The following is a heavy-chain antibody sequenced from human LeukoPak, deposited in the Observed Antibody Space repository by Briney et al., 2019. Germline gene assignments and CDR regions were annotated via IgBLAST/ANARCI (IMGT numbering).Heavy chain of an antibody. CDR1: GYTFTSYY. CDR3: AAGSGSYYSFDY. CDR2: INPSGGST. V-gene: IGHV1-46*01. J-gene: IGHJ4*02. Sequence: ASVKVSCKASGYTFTSYYMHWVRQAPGQGLEWMGIINPSGGSTSYAQKFQGRVTMTRDMSTSTVYMELSSLRSEDTAVYYCAAGSGSYYSFDYWGQGTLVTVSS. D-gene: IGHD1-26*01.